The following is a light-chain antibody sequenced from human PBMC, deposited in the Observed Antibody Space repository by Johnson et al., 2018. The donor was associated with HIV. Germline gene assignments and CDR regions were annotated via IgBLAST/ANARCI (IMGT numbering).Light chain of an antibody. CDR2: ENN. J-gene: IGLJ1*01. CDR1: SSNIGNNY. Sequence: QSVLTQPPSVSAAPAQKVTISCYGSSSNIGNNYVSWYQQLPGTAPKLLIYENNKRPSGIPDRFSGSKSGTSATLGITVLQTGDEADYYCGTWDSSLREVFGTGTKVTVL. CDR3: GTWDSSLREV. V-gene: IGLV1-51*02.